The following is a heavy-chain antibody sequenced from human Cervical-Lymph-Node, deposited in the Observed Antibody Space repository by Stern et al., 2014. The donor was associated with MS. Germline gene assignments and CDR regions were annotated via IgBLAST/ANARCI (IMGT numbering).Heavy chain of an antibody. CDR3: ARDSERMTYLDY. Sequence: QVQLVQSGAEVKKPGSSVKVSCKASGGTFSSYAINWVRQAPGQGLEWMGGIIPIFGTANYAQKFQGRVTITADESTSTAYMELSSLRYVDTAVYYCARDSERMTYLDYWGQGTLVTVSS. CDR1: GGTFSSYA. V-gene: IGHV1-69*01. D-gene: IGHD1-1*01. J-gene: IGHJ4*02. CDR2: IIPIFGTA.